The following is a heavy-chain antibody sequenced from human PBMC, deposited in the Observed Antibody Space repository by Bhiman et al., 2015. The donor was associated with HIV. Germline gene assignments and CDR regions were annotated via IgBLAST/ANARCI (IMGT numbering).Heavy chain of an antibody. V-gene: IGHV3-20*04. D-gene: IGHD1-26*01. J-gene: IGHJ4*02. CDR1: GFTFSSYG. CDR3: AKDMTGELRHGLTERGWDY. Sequence: VQLVESGGGVVQPGGSLRLSCAASGFTFSSYGMHWVRQAPGKGLEWVSGINWNGGSRDYADSVKGRFTISRDNAKNSLYLQMNSLRAEDTALYYCAKDMTGELRHGLTERGWDYWGQGTLVTVSS. CDR2: INWNGGSR.